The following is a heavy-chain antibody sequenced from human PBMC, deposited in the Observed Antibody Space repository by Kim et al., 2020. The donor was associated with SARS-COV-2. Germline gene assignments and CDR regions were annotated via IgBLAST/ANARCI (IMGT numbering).Heavy chain of an antibody. CDR3: ARAGDCAFDI. Sequence: STYTNPSLKSRVPISVDTSKNQFSLKLSSVTAADTAVYYCARAGDCAFDIWGQGTMVTVSS. V-gene: IGHV4-39*01. CDR2: ST. J-gene: IGHJ3*02. D-gene: IGHD3-16*01.